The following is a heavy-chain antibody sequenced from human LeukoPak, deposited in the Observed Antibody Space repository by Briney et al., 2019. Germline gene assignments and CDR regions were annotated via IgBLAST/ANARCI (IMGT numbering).Heavy chain of an antibody. CDR1: GYSISSGYY. CDR3: ARGRSNGALWAFDI. CDR2: INHSGST. V-gene: IGHV4-38-2*02. Sequence: PSETLSLTCTVSGYSISSGYYWGWIRQPPGKGLEWIGEINHSGSTNYNPSLKSRVTISVDTSKDQFSLKLSSVTAADTAVYYCARGRSNGALWAFDIWGQGTMVTASS. D-gene: IGHD4-11*01. J-gene: IGHJ3*02.